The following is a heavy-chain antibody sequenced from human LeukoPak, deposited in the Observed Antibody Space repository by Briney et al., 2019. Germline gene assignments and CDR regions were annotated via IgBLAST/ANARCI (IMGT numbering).Heavy chain of an antibody. Sequence: SETLSLTCTVSGGSISSSSYYWGWIRQPPGKGLERIGSIYYSGSTYYNPSLKSRVTISVDTSKNQFSLKLSSVTAADTAVYYCARRIFGGSFDYWGQGTLVTVSS. J-gene: IGHJ4*02. CDR3: ARRIFGGSFDY. D-gene: IGHD3-3*02. CDR2: IYYSGST. CDR1: GGSISSSSYY. V-gene: IGHV4-39*01.